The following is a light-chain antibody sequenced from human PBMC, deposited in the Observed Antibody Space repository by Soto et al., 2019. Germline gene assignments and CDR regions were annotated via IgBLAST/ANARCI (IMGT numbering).Light chain of an antibody. CDR2: GAS. CDR3: QQYGSSPRLT. CDR1: QSVSSDY. Sequence: EIVLTQAPGTLSLSPGERATLSCRASQSVSSDYLAWYQQKPGQAPRLLIYGASSRATGIPDRFSGSGSATHFTLTVSRLEPEDFAVYYCQQYGSSPRLTFGGGTNEEIK. J-gene: IGKJ4*01. V-gene: IGKV3-20*01.